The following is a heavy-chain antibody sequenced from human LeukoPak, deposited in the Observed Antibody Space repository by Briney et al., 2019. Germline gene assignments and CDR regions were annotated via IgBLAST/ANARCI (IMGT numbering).Heavy chain of an antibody. V-gene: IGHV4-39*01. Sequence: SETLSLTCTVSGGSITSSNYYWAWIRQPPGKGLEWIGSIYYSGSTYYNPSLKSRVTISVDTSKNQFSLNLDSVTAADTAVYFCARHDWKYWGQGTLVTVSS. CDR2: IYYSGST. D-gene: IGHD1-1*01. J-gene: IGHJ4*02. CDR3: ARHDWKY. CDR1: GGSITSSNYY.